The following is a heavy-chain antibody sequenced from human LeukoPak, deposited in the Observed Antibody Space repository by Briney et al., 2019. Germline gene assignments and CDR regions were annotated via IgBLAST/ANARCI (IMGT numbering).Heavy chain of an antibody. CDR1: GLTFSDYG. D-gene: IGHD5-12*01. CDR2: IWYEERTK. CDR3: AKEGIYMKSSLED. Sequence: GGPLRLSCTASGLTFSDYGMHWVRQAPGNGLEWVATIWYEERTKYYRDSVKGRFTISRDNSKNTIYLQMNSLRVDDTAVYYCAKEGIYMKSSLEDWGQGTLVTVSS. V-gene: IGHV3-33*06. J-gene: IGHJ4*02.